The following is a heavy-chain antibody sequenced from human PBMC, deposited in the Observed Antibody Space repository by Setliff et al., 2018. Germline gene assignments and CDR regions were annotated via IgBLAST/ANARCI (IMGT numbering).Heavy chain of an antibody. CDR1: GFTFSNHG. CDR2: IWYDGDNK. V-gene: IGHV3-33*08. CDR3: ARAEVPDYWYFDL. Sequence: GGSLRLSCVASGFTFSNHGMLWVRQAPGKGLEWVALIWYDGDNKKYADSVKGRFTISRDNSKNTLYLQMNSLRAEDTAVYYCARAEVPDYWYFDLWGRGTLVTVSS. J-gene: IGHJ2*01.